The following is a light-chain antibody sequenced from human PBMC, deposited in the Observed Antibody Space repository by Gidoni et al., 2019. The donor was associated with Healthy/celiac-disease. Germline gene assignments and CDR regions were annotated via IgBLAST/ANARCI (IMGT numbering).Light chain of an antibody. J-gene: IGKJ4*01. Sequence: EIVMTQSPATLSVSPGERATLSCRASQSVSSNLAWSQQKPGQAPRRLIYDASTRAPGIPARFSGSGSGAEFTLTISSLQSEDFAVYYCQQYNNWPLTFGGGTKVEIK. CDR3: QQYNNWPLT. CDR1: QSVSSN. CDR2: DAS. V-gene: IGKV3-15*01.